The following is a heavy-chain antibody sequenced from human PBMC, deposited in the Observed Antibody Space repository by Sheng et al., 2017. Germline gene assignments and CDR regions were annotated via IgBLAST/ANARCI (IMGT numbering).Heavy chain of an antibody. CDR3: ARGAVVPAFFDY. CDR1: GFTFSSYA. V-gene: IGHV3-30*04. Sequence: QVQLVESGGGVVQPGRSLRLSCAASGFTFSSYAMHWVRQAPGKGLEWVAVISYDGSNKYYADSVKGRFTISRDNSKNTLYLQMNSLRAEDTAVYYCARGAVVPAFFDYWGQGTLVTVSS. CDR2: ISYDGSNK. D-gene: IGHD2-15*01. J-gene: IGHJ4*02.